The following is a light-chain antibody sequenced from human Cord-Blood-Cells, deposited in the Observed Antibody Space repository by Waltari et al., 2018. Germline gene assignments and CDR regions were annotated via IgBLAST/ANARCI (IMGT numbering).Light chain of an antibody. CDR1: SSDVGGYNY. J-gene: IGLJ2*01. CDR3: SSYAGSNNLV. CDR2: EVS. V-gene: IGLV2-8*01. Sequence: QSALTQPPSASGSPGQSVTISCTGTSSDVGGYNYVSWYQQHPGKAPKLMIYEVSKRPSGVPGRFSGPKAGNTASLTVSGLQAGDEADYFCSSYAGSNNLVFGGGNKLAVL.